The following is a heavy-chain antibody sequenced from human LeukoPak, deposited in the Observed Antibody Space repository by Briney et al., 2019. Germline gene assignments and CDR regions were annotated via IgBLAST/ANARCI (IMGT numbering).Heavy chain of an antibody. CDR2: VYYSGNT. V-gene: IGHV4-39*01. D-gene: IGHD5-18*01. CDR3: ARKGYSYGYGFDY. CDR1: GGSISTSDYY. J-gene: IGHJ4*02. Sequence: SETLSLTCTVSGGSISTSDYYWGWIRQSPGKGLEWIGSVYYSGNTYYNPSLKSRLTISVDTSKNQFSLKLSSVTAADTAVYYCARKGYSYGYGFDYWGQGTLVTVSS.